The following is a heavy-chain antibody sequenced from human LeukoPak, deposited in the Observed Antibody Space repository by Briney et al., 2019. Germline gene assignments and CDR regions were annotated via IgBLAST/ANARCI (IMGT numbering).Heavy chain of an antibody. J-gene: IGHJ3*02. CDR3: ARRSAAKDAFDI. CDR1: GFTFSSYW. Sequence: GGSLRLSCAASGFTFSSYWMHWVRQAPGKGLVWVSRINSDGSSTSYADSVKGRFTISRGNAKNTLYLQMNSLRAEDTAVYYCARRSAAKDAFDIWGQGTMVTVSS. D-gene: IGHD6-25*01. CDR2: INSDGSST. V-gene: IGHV3-74*01.